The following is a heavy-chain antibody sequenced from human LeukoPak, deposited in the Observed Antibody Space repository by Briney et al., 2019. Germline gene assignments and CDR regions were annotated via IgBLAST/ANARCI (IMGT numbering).Heavy chain of an antibody. CDR1: GFTFSSYA. Sequence: GGSLRLSCAASGFTFSSYAMSWVRQAPGKGLEWVAVISYDGSNKYYADSVKGRFTISRDNSKNTLYLQMNSLRAEDTAVYYCARDSKHDPWGQGTLVTVSS. V-gene: IGHV3-30-3*01. CDR2: ISYDGSNK. CDR3: ARDSKHDP. J-gene: IGHJ5*02.